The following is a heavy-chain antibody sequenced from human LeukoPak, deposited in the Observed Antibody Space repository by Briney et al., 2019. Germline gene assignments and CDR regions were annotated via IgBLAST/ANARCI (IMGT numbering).Heavy chain of an antibody. CDR2: IIPIFGTA. Sequence: SVKVSCKASGGTFSSYAISWVRQAPGQGLEWMGGIIPIFGTANYAQKFQGRVTITADESTSTAYMELSSLRSEDTAVYYCARDSSSPDIIYYYMDVWGKGTTVTVSS. D-gene: IGHD6-6*01. CDR1: GGTFSSYA. CDR3: ARDSSSPDIIYYYMDV. J-gene: IGHJ6*03. V-gene: IGHV1-69*13.